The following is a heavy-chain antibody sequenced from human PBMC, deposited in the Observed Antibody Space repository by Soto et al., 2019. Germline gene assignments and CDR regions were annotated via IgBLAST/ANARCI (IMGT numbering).Heavy chain of an antibody. CDR1: GFTFSSYG. CDR3: AKDLYYYDSSGYSTFDY. V-gene: IGHV3-30*18. Sequence: QVQLVESGGGVVQPGRSLRLSCAASGFTFSSYGMHWVRQAPGKGLEWVAVISYDGSNKYYADSVKGRFTISRDNSKNTLYLQMNSLRAEDTAVDYCAKDLYYYDSSGYSTFDYWGQGTLVTVSS. CDR2: ISYDGSNK. D-gene: IGHD3-22*01. J-gene: IGHJ4*02.